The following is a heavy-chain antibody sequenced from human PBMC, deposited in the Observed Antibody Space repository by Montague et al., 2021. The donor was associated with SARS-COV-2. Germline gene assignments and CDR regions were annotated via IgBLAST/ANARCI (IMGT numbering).Heavy chain of an antibody. CDR2: IYTSGST. CDR1: GGSISSYY. D-gene: IGHD3-9*01. Sequence: SETLSLTCTVSGGSISSYYWSWIRQPAGKGLEWIGRIYTSGSTNYNPSLKSRVTMSVDTSKNQFSLKLSSVTAADTAVYYCARVGLAGYDILTGDYYDGMDVWGQGTTVTVSS. J-gene: IGHJ6*02. CDR3: ARVGLAGYDILTGDYYDGMDV. V-gene: IGHV4-4*07.